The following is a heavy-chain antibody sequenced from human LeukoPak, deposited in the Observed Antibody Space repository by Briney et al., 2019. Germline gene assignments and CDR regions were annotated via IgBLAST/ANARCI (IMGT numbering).Heavy chain of an antibody. CDR1: GGSISSYY. CDR2: IYYSGST. Sequence: KRSETLSVTCTVPGGSISSYYWSWVRQPPGKGLEWVGQIYYSGSTTYNPSLKRRVTISVDPSKNQFSLKLSSVTAADTAVYYCARVLDLGAVTTLGYYYDYCMDVWGQGTTVTVSS. D-gene: IGHD4-17*01. V-gene: IGHV4-59*01. CDR3: ARVLDLGAVTTLGYYYDYCMDV. J-gene: IGHJ6*02.